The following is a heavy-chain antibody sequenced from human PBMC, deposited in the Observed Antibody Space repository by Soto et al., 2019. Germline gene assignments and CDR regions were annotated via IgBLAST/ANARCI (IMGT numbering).Heavy chain of an antibody. D-gene: IGHD4-17*01. CDR1: GFTFSDYG. V-gene: IGHV3-30*18. CDR3: AKAIYGDYAPFDF. Sequence: QVQLAESGGGVVQPGRSLRLTCAASGFTFSDYGMHWFRQAPGKGLEWVAVISYDESEQHYADSVKGRLTISRDNSKNTLYLQMNSLRTEDTAIYYCAKAIYGDYAPFDFWGQGTLVTVSS. J-gene: IGHJ4*02. CDR2: ISYDESEQ.